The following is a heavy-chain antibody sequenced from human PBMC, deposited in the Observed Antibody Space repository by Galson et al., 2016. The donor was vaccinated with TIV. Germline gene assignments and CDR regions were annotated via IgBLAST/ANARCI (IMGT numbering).Heavy chain of an antibody. D-gene: IGHD3-22*01. Sequence: SLRLSCAASGFTFSSHAITWVRQAPGKGLEWISAISGGGGSTYHTDSVKGRFTISRDNSKNTVFLQMNSLRAEDTAVYYCAKIDSSGYNYGGRFVYWGKGTLVTVSS. V-gene: IGHV3-23*01. CDR2: ISGGGGST. J-gene: IGHJ4*02. CDR3: AKIDSSGYNYGGRFVY. CDR1: GFTFSSHA.